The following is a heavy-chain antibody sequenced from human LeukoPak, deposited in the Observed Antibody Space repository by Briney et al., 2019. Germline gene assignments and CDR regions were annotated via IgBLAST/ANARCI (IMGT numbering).Heavy chain of an antibody. D-gene: IGHD1-26*01. CDR2: ISGSGGST. CDR1: GFTFSSYA. Sequence: GGSLRLSCAASGFTFSSYAMSWVRQAPGKGLEWVSAISGSGGSTYYADSVKGRFTISRDNSKNTLYLQMNSLRAEDTAVYYCARVRVGATFYYFDYWGQGTLVTVSS. V-gene: IGHV3-23*01. CDR3: ARVRVGATFYYFDY. J-gene: IGHJ4*02.